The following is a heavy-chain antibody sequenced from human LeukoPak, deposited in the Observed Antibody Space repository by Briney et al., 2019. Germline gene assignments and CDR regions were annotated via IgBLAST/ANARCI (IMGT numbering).Heavy chain of an antibody. CDR3: ARDRLGPSFSVSHFDL. D-gene: IGHD3-3*02. J-gene: IGHJ4*02. Sequence: GGSLRLSRATSGSTFVDYGLSWVRRAPGKGLEWLCAINYNGAITDYADSVKGRFTISRDNAKNSLYLRMDSLRAEDTALYYCARDRLGPSFSVSHFDLWGQGTLVTVSS. CDR1: GSTFVDYG. V-gene: IGHV3-20*04. CDR2: INYNGAIT.